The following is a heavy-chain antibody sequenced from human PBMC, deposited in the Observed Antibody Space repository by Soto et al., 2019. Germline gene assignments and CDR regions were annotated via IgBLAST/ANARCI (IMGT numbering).Heavy chain of an antibody. D-gene: IGHD3-10*01. Sequence: QVQLQESGPGLVKPSGTLSLTCAVSGGSISSSNWWSWVRQPPGKGLEWIGEIYHTGSTNYNPSLNSRVTISVDKSKIQFSLKLSSVTAADTAVYYCARVFGNDAFDIWGQGTMVTVSS. CDR3: ARVFGNDAFDI. J-gene: IGHJ3*02. CDR2: IYHTGST. CDR1: GGSISSSNW. V-gene: IGHV4-4*02.